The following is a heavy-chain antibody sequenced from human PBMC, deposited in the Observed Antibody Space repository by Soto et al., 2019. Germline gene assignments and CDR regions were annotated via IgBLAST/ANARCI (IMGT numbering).Heavy chain of an antibody. D-gene: IGHD4-4*01. CDR3: PRLTTTRGNYNYGMDV. V-gene: IGHV3-74*01. J-gene: IGHJ6*02. CDR2: MNSAGNSI. CDR1: GFNFSNYW. Sequence: GGSLRLSCAASGFNFSNYWMHWVRQAPGKGLVWVSRMNSAGNSINYADSVKGRFTISRDNAKNTLYLQMHSLRVEDTAVYFCPRLTTTRGNYNYGMDVGGPGAAVTVSS.